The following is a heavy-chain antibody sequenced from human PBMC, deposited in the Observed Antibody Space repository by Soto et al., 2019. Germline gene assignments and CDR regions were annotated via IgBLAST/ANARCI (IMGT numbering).Heavy chain of an antibody. CDR3: AREPPYPSYCSSTCCYGDYFDY. D-gene: IGHD2-2*01. J-gene: IGHJ4*02. V-gene: IGHV3-33*01. Sequence: QVQLVESGGGVVQPGRSLRLSCAASGFTFSSYGMHWVRQAPGKGLEWVAVIWYDGSNKYYADSVKGRFTISRDNSKNTLYLHLNSLKAEEAAVYYCAREPPYPSYCSSTCCYGDYFDYWGQGTLVTLSS. CDR1: GFTFSSYG. CDR2: IWYDGSNK.